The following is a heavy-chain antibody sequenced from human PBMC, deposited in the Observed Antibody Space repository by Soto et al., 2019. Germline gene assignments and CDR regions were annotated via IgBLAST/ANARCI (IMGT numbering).Heavy chain of an antibody. V-gene: IGHV4-30-4*01. CDR3: ARAVGYCTNGVCYHFDY. Sequence: QVQLQESGPGLVKPSQTLSLTCTVSGGSISSGVYYGSWIRQPPGRGLEGMGYIYYSGSTYYNPSLKSRVTISVDTSKNQFSLKLSSVTAADTAVYYCARAVGYCTNGVCYHFDYWGQGTLVTVSS. CDR1: GGSISSGVYY. J-gene: IGHJ4*02. D-gene: IGHD2-8*01. CDR2: IYYSGST.